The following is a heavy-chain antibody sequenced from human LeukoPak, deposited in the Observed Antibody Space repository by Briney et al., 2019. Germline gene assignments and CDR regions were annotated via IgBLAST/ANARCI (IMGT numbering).Heavy chain of an antibody. CDR1: GFTFSSYW. J-gene: IGHJ1*01. CDR2: ILQDGSEK. Sequence: GGSLRLSCAASGFTFSSYWMSWVRQTPGKGLEWVAIILQDGSEKHYVASVKGRFTISRDNAKNSVYLQMNSLRADDTAVYYCATSRGYFFRWFQHWGQGTLVTVSS. D-gene: IGHD3-22*01. CDR3: ATSRGYFFRWFQH. V-gene: IGHV3-7*01.